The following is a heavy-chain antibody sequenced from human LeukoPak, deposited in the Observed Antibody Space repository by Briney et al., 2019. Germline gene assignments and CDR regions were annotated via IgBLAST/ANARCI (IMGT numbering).Heavy chain of an antibody. CDR1: GFTFDDYA. CDR2: ISWNSGSI. Sequence: GRSLRLSCAASGFTFDDYAMHWVRQAPGKGLEWVSGISWNSGSIGYADSVKGRFTISRDNAKNSLYLQMNSLRAEDTALYYCAKGLYYDSSSYYSNCDYWGQGTLVTVSS. V-gene: IGHV3-9*01. J-gene: IGHJ4*02. CDR3: AKGLYYDSSSYYSNCDY. D-gene: IGHD3-22*01.